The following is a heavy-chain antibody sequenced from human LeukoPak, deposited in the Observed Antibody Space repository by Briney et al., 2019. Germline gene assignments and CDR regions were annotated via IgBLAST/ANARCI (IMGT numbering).Heavy chain of an antibody. CDR2: ISGSGGST. D-gene: IGHD3-22*01. J-gene: IGHJ3*02. CDR1: GFIFGDYA. V-gene: IGHV3-23*01. CDR3: AKDFDSSGYYYAFDI. Sequence: AGGSLRLSCAASGFIFGDYAMSWVRQAPGKGLEWVSAISGSGGSTYYADSVKGRFTISRDNSKNTLYLQMNSLRAEDTAVYYCAKDFDSSGYYYAFDIWGQGTMVTVSS.